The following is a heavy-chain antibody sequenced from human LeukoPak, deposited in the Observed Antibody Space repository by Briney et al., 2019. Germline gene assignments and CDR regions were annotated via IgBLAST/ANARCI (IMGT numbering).Heavy chain of an antibody. CDR3: ARRAGAYSHPYDY. CDR2: IYSGGST. Sequence: GGSLRLSCAASGFPFSPYSMTWVRQAPGKGLEWVSFIYSGGSTHYSDSVKGRFTISRDNSKNTLYLQMNSLRAEDTAVYYCARRAGAYSHPYDYWGQGTLVTVSS. J-gene: IGHJ4*02. D-gene: IGHD4/OR15-4a*01. V-gene: IGHV3-53*01. CDR1: GFPFSPYS.